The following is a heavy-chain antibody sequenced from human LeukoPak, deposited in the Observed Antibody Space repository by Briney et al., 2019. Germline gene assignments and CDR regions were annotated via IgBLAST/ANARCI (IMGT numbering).Heavy chain of an antibody. CDR2: IITIFGTA. CDR3: ARDLGDGYNKFDY. CDR1: GGTFSSYA. Sequence: GYSVKVSCKASGGTFSSYAISWVRQAPGRGREWMGRIITIFGTANYAQKFQGSVTITTDESTSTACMELSSLRSEDTAVYYCARDLGDGYNKFDYWGQGTLVTVSS. V-gene: IGHV1-69*05. D-gene: IGHD5-24*01. J-gene: IGHJ4*02.